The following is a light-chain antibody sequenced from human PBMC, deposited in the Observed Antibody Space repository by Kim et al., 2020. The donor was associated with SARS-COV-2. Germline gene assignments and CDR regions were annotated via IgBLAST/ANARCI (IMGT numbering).Light chain of an antibody. CDR3: QQSYSTPLYT. CDR1: QSIRTY. Sequence: DIQMTQSPSSLSASVGDRVTITCRASQSIRTYLNWYQEKPGRAPNLLIYAASSLQSGVPSRFSGSGSGTDFTLTISSLQLEDFATYYCQQSYSTPLYTFGQGTKVDIK. V-gene: IGKV1-39*01. CDR2: AAS. J-gene: IGKJ2*01.